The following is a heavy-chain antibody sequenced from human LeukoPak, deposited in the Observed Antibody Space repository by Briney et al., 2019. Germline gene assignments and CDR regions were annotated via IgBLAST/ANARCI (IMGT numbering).Heavy chain of an antibody. CDR2: IIGNGGST. CDR3: AKDYDFWSGYPLGSNWFDP. J-gene: IGHJ5*02. V-gene: IGHV3-23*01. Sequence: GGSLRLSCAASGFTFSNYAMSWVRQAPGKGLEWVSGIIGNGGSTYYAGPVKGRFTISRDNSKNTVYLQMNSLRAEDTAVYYCAKDYDFWSGYPLGSNWFDPWGQGTLVTVSS. D-gene: IGHD3-3*01. CDR1: GFTFSNYA.